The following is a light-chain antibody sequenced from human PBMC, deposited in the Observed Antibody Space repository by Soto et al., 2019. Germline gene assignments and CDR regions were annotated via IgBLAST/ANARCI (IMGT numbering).Light chain of an antibody. CDR3: QQRSIWPIT. Sequence: EVVMTQSPATLSVSPGESATLSCRASQSISSNKLAWYQQKPGQAPRLLMYGISRRATGIPDRFSGSGSGTDFTLTITRLEPEDFAVYYCQQRSIWPITSGQGTRLEI. V-gene: IGKV3D-20*02. J-gene: IGKJ5*01. CDR2: GIS. CDR1: QSISSNK.